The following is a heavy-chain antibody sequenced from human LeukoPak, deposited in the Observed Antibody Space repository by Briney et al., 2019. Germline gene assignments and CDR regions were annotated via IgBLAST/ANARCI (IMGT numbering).Heavy chain of an antibody. J-gene: IGHJ4*02. Sequence: GGSLRLSCAASGFTFSSYAMSWVRQAPGKGLEWVSAISGSGGSTYYADSVKGRFTISRDNSKNTLYLQMNSLRAEDTAVYYCARDIVVVPAAPDYWGQGTLVTVSS. CDR2: ISGSGGST. CDR1: GFTFSSYA. D-gene: IGHD2-2*01. V-gene: IGHV3-23*01. CDR3: ARDIVVVPAAPDY.